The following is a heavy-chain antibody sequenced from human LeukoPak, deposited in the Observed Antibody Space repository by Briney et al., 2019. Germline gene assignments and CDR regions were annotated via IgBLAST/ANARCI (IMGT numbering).Heavy chain of an antibody. V-gene: IGHV3-23*01. D-gene: IGHD5-18*01. CDR1: GITFSNYA. Sequence: GGSLSLSCVASGITFSNYAVSWVRQAPEKGLDWVSVISGSAHKIRYADSVKGRFTISRDNSENIVYLQMNNLRVEDTAVYYCAGRPTGYSSGYIHWGQGTLVTVSS. CDR3: AGRPTGYSSGYIH. CDR2: ISGSAHKI. J-gene: IGHJ4*02.